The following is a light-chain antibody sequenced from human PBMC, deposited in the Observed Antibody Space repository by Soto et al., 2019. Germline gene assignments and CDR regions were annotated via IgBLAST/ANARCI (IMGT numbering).Light chain of an antibody. Sequence: QAVLTQPPSVSGAPGQRITLSCTGNSSNSGAGYDVHWYQQLPGAAPKLLIYDTTNRPSGVPDRFSGSKSGTSASLAITGLQAEDEADYYCQSYDNTLSGYVFGTGTQLTVL. V-gene: IGLV1-40*01. CDR3: QSYDNTLSGYV. CDR2: DTT. CDR1: SSNSGAGYD. J-gene: IGLJ1*01.